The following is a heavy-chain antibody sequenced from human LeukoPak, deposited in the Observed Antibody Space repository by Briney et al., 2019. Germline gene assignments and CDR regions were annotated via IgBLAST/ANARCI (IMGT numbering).Heavy chain of an antibody. CDR2: ISSSGGST. CDR3: AKYNWNYRDTIDY. J-gene: IGHJ4*02. D-gene: IGHD1-7*01. CDR1: GFTFSSAA. Sequence: GGSLRLSCAASGFTFSSAAMSWVRQAPGKGLEWVSIISSSGGSTYYADSVKGRFTISRDNSKNTLYLQMNSLRAEDTAVYYCAKYNWNYRDTIDYWGQGTLVTVSS. V-gene: IGHV3-23*01.